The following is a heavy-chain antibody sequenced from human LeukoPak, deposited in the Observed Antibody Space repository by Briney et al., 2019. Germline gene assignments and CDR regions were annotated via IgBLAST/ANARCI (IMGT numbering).Heavy chain of an antibody. V-gene: IGHV3-15*01. Sequence: GGSLRLSCAASAFTFSNALMTWVRQAPGKGLEWLGHIKSKSDGGTTDCAAPFKGRFTISRDDSKNTLNLQMNSLKTEDTAVYYCTTWDGVDWGQGTMVTVSS. CDR2: IKSKSDGGTT. CDR1: AFTFSNAL. CDR3: TTWDGVD. D-gene: IGHD3-3*01. J-gene: IGHJ3*01.